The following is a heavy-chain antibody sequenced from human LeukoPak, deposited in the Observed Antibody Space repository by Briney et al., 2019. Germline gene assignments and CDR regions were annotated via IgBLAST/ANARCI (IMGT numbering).Heavy chain of an antibody. D-gene: IGHD3-22*01. Sequence: GGSLRLSCAASGFTFSNAWMSWVRQAPGKGLEWVGRIKSKTDGGTTDYAAPVKGRFTISRDDSKNTLYPQMNSLKTEDTAVYYCTAYYDSSGYYQDYWGQGTLVTVSS. CDR1: GFTFSNAW. CDR2: IKSKTDGGTT. V-gene: IGHV3-15*01. J-gene: IGHJ4*02. CDR3: TAYYDSSGYYQDY.